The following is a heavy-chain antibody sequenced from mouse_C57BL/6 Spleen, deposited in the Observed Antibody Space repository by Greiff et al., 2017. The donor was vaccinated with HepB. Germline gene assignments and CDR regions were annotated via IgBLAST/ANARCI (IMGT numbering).Heavy chain of an antibody. V-gene: IGHV1-59*01. CDR3: ARSGDDHAWFAY. Sequence: QVQLQQPGAELVRPGTSVKLSCKASGYTFTSYWMHWVKQRPGQGLEWIGVIDPSDSYTNYNQKFKGKATLTVDTSSSTAYMQLSSLTSEDSAVYYCARSGDDHAWFAYWGQGTLVTVSA. J-gene: IGHJ3*01. D-gene: IGHD3-1*01. CDR1: GYTFTSYW. CDR2: IDPSDSYT.